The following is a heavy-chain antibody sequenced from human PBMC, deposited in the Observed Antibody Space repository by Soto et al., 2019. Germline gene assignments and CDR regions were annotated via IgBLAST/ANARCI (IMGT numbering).Heavy chain of an antibody. CDR3: ARMATFGSLTCFAP. CDR2: MNSGGGDT. Sequence: VASVKACCKGSGYSFTNSECTWVRQATEQGREWMGWMNSGGGDTGYAQAFQGRVTLTRGIRTATAYMELSILRSDDTAIYYCARMATFGSLTCFAPGGQGTLVTVSS. CDR1: GYSFTNSE. D-gene: IGHD3-16*01. J-gene: IGHJ5*02. V-gene: IGHV1-8*01.